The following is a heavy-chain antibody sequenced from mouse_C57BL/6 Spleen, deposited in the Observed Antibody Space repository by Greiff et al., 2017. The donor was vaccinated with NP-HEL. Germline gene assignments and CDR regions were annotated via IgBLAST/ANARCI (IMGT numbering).Heavy chain of an antibody. D-gene: IGHD4-1*02. V-gene: IGHV1-53*01. J-gene: IGHJ3*01. CDR1: GYTFTSYW. CDR3: ARSTVTGWFAY. Sequence: VQLQQSGTELVKPGASVKLSCKASGYTFTSYWMHWVKQRPGQGLEWIGNINPSNGGTNYNEKFKSKATLTVDTSSSTAYMQLSSLTAEDSAVYYCARSTVTGWFAYLGQGTLVTVSA. CDR2: INPSNGGT.